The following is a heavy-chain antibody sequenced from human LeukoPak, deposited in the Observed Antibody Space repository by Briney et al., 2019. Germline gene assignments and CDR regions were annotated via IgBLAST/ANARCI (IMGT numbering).Heavy chain of an antibody. J-gene: IGHJ4*02. CDR2: INSDGSNT. CDR3: ARSTTIGACGY. D-gene: IGHD3-16*01. Sequence: GGSLRLSCVASGFTFSNYWMHWVRQAPGKGLVWVSHINSDGSNTNHVDSVRGRFTISRDNAKNTVYLQMNSLRAEDTAVYYCARSTTIGACGYWGQGTLVTVSS. V-gene: IGHV3-74*01. CDR1: GFTFSNYW.